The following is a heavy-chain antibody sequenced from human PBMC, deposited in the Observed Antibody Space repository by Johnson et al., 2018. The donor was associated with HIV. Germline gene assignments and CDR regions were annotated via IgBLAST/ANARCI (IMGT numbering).Heavy chain of an antibody. CDR3: AKDRDGYTLGAFDI. CDR2: INSGGGT. V-gene: IGHV3-66*01. D-gene: IGHD5-24*01. CDR1: GLTVSSNY. J-gene: IGHJ3*02. Sequence: VQLVESGGGLVQPGGSLRLSCAASGLTVSSNYMTWVRQGPGKGLEWVSVINSGGGTYYADSVTGRSTISRDNSKNTLYLQMNSLRAEDTAVYYCAKDRDGYTLGAFDIGGQGTMVTVSS.